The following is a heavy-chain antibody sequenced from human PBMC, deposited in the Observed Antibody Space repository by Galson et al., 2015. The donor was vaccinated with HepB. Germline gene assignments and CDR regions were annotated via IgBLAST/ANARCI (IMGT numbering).Heavy chain of an antibody. V-gene: IGHV4-59*01. Sequence: LSLTCTVSGGSISSYYWSWIRQPPGKGLEWIGYIYYSGSTNYNPSLKSRVTISVDTSKNQFSLKLSSVTAADTAVYYCARGFDYGDRPPWYFDLWGRGTLVTVSS. CDR3: ARGFDYGDRPPWYFDL. CDR1: GGSISSYY. CDR2: IYYSGST. D-gene: IGHD4-17*01. J-gene: IGHJ2*01.